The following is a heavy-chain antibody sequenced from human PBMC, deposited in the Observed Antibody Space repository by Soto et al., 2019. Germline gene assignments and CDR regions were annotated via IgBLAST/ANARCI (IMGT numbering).Heavy chain of an antibody. CDR3: TRGHY. CDR1: GDSITSLGYY. Sequence: QVHLQESGPGLVKPSQTLSLACSVSGDSITSLGYYWTWVRQPPGKGLEWIGFVSYTGSTFYNSALRSSVTISRPTSQNQFLLDVKSVTVADAAMYFCTRGHYWGQGVLVTVSS. V-gene: IGHV4-31*03. J-gene: IGHJ4*02. CDR2: VSYTGST.